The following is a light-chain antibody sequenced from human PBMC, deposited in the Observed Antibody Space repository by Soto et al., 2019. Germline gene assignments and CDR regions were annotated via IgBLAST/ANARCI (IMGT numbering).Light chain of an antibody. Sequence: QSVLTQPPSVSATPGQGVILLCLGGASTIGGTAVNGYQQLPGTAPRLLIYSSNQRPSGVPDRISGSNSGTSASLAISGLQSEDEADYYCAAWDDDLHVWLFGGGTKLTVL. CDR2: SSN. J-gene: IGLJ3*02. V-gene: IGLV1-44*01. CDR1: ASTIGGTA. CDR3: AAWDDDLHVWL.